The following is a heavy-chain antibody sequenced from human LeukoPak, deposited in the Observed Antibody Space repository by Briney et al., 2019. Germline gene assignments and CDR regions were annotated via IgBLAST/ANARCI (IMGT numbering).Heavy chain of an antibody. Sequence: SETLSLTCTVSGGSISGYYWSWIRQPAGKGLEWIGRIYTGGSTNYNPSLKSRVTMSVDTSKNQLSLKLSSVTAAETAVYYCARDIGVKRIADYWGQGTLVTVSS. CDR3: ARDIGVKRIADY. J-gene: IGHJ4*02. CDR1: GGSISGYY. D-gene: IGHD2-8*01. CDR2: IYTGGST. V-gene: IGHV4-4*07.